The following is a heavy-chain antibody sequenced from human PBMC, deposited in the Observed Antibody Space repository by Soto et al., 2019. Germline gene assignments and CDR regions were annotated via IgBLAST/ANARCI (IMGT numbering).Heavy chain of an antibody. J-gene: IGHJ4*02. V-gene: IGHV1-46*01. CDR1: GYTFTSYY. CDR2: INPSGGRA. CDR3: AETGPVAGALDY. Sequence: ASVKVSCKASGYTFTSYYMHWVRQAPGQGLEWMGMINPSGGRANYAQKFQGRVTITTDESTSTVYMELSSLRSEDTAVYYCAETGPVAGALDYRGQGTLVTVSS. D-gene: IGHD6-19*01.